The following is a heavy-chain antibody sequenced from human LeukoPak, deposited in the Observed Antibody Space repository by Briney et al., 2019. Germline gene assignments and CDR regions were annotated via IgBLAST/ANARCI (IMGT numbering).Heavy chain of an antibody. CDR2: INHSGST. J-gene: IGHJ4*02. V-gene: IGHV4-34*01. Sequence: SETLSLTCALYGGSFSGYYWSWIRQPPGKGLEWIGEINHSGSTNYNPSLKSRVTISVDTSKNQFSLKLSSVTAADTAVYYCARRAARYTPRGYFDYWGQGTLVTVSS. CDR1: GGSFSGYY. D-gene: IGHD6-6*01. CDR3: ARRAARYTPRGYFDY.